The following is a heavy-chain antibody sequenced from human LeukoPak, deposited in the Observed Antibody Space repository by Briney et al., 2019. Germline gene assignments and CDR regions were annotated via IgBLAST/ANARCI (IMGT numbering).Heavy chain of an antibody. J-gene: IGHJ4*02. Sequence: PGGSLRLSCAASGFTFSSYSVNWVRQAPGKGLEWVSSISSSSSYIYYADSVKGRFTTSRDNAKNSLYLQMNSLRAEDTAVYYCASSRSVAGMDYWGQGTLVTVSS. CDR3: ASSRSVAGMDY. CDR1: GFTFSSYS. CDR2: ISSSSSYI. D-gene: IGHD6-19*01. V-gene: IGHV3-21*01.